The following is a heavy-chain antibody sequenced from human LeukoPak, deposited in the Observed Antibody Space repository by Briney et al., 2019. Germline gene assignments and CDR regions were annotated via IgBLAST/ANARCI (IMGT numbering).Heavy chain of an antibody. CDR3: ARSNYDFWGGYYRGYYYYYMDV. CDR1: GFTFSDYY. CDR2: ISSSGSTI. Sequence: GGSLRLSCAASGFTFSDYYMSWIRQAPGKGLEWVSYISSSGSTIYYADSVKGRFTISRDNAKNSLYLQMNSLRAEDTAVYYCARSNYDFWGGYYRGYYYYYMDVWGKGTTVTVSS. J-gene: IGHJ6*03. V-gene: IGHV3-11*04. D-gene: IGHD3-3*01.